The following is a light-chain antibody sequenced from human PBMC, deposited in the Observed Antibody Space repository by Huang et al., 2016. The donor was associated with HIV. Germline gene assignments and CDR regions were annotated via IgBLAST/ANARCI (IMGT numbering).Light chain of an antibody. Sequence: EIVMTQSPATRSVSPGERATLSCRASQSVASNLAWYQLKPDEAPRLVIYAASTRATGIPPRFSGSGSGTEFTLTITSLQSEDFAVYCCQQYYNWPPRYTFGQGTKLEIK. J-gene: IGKJ2*01. CDR1: QSVASN. CDR2: AAS. CDR3: QQYYNWPPRYT. V-gene: IGKV3-15*01.